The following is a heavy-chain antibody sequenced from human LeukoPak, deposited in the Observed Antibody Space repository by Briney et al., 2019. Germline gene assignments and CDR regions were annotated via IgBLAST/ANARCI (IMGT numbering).Heavy chain of an antibody. J-gene: IGHJ5*02. Sequence: GGSLRLSCAASGFSFSNYRMNWVRQAPGKGLEWVSSISSSSTYIYYADSVKGRFTISRDNAKNSLYLQMNSLRAEDTAVYYCARNNQFDPWGQGTLVTVSS. V-gene: IGHV3-21*01. CDR2: ISSSSTYI. CDR3: ARNNQFDP. CDR1: GFSFSNYR.